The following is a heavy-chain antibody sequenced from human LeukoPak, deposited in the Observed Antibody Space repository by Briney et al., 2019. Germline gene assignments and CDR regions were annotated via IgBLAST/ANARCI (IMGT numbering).Heavy chain of an antibody. D-gene: IGHD2-21*01. J-gene: IGHJ4*02. CDR3: ARDQGDPFPPLDY. V-gene: IGHV3-7*01. Sequence: GGSLRLSCAASGFTFSNSWMTWVRQAPGKGLEWVANIKKDGGAQSSEASAKGRFTISRDNSKNSLYLQMNSLRAEDTAVYSCARDQGDPFPPLDYWGQGTLVTVSS. CDR2: IKKDGGAQ. CDR1: GFTFSNSW.